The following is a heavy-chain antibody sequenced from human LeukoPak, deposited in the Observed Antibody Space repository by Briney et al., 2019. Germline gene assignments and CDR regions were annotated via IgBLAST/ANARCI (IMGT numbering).Heavy chain of an antibody. CDR2: INTNTGNP. V-gene: IGHV7-4-1*02. D-gene: IGHD2-15*01. Sequence: ASVTVSCTASGYTFTSYAMNWVRQAPGQGLEWMGWINTNTGNPTYAQGFTGRFVFSLDTSVSTAYLRISSLKAEDTAVYYCARRRGYWNGGSCYYYYGMDVWGQGTTVTVSS. CDR3: ARRRGYWNGGSCYYYYGMDV. CDR1: GYTFTSYA. J-gene: IGHJ6*02.